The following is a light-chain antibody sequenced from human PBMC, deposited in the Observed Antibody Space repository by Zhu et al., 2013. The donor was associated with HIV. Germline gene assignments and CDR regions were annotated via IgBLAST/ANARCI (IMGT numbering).Light chain of an antibody. CDR2: DVS. CDR3: MQSIQFPLT. J-gene: IGKJ4*01. CDR1: QTLLDSDGKTY. Sequence: DIVMTQTPLSLSVTPGQPASISCKSSQTLLDSDGKTYLYWYLQKPGQSPQLLISDVSTRFSGVPDRFSGSGSGTYFTLKISRVEAEDVGVFYCMQSIQFPLTFGGGTKVEIK. V-gene: IGKV2D-29*02.